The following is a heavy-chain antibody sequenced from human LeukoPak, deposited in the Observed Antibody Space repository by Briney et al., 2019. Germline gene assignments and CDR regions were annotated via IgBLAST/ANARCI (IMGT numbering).Heavy chain of an antibody. CDR3: ARSTTVVTPYYSDY. D-gene: IGHD4-23*01. Sequence: PGGSLRLSCAGSGFTFSDHYMDWVRQGPGKGLEWVGRIRNKANSYTTEYAASVKGRFTTSRDDSKNSLYLQMNSLKTEDTAVYYCARSTTVVTPYYSDYWGQGTLVTVSS. J-gene: IGHJ4*02. CDR1: GFTFSDHY. V-gene: IGHV3-72*01. CDR2: IRNKANSYTT.